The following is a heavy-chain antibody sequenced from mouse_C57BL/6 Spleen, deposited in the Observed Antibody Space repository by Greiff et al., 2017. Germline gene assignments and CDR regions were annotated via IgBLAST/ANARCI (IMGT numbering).Heavy chain of an antibody. CDR2: IHPNSGST. D-gene: IGHD1-1*01. J-gene: IGHJ4*01. V-gene: IGHV1-64*01. CDR3: ARGITTVGGKEAMDY. CDR1: GYTFTSYW. Sequence: VQLQQPGAELVKPGASVKLSCKASGYTFTSYWMHWVKQRPGQGLEWIGMIHPNSGSTNYNEKFKSKATLTVDKSSSTAYMQLSSLTSEYSAVYYCARGITTVGGKEAMDYWGQGTSVTVSS.